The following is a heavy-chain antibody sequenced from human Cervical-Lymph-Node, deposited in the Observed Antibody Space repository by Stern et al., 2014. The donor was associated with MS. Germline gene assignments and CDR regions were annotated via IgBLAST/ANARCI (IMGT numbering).Heavy chain of an antibody. V-gene: IGHV1-69*01. Sequence: QVQLVQSGAEVKKPGSSVKVSCKASGGTFSSYAISWVRQAPGQGLEWMGGIIPIFCTANYAQKFQGRVTITADESTSTAYMELSSLRSEDTAVYYCARVRGDSSGWLYYYYGMDVWGQGTTVTVSS. CDR1: GGTFSSYA. CDR2: IIPIFCTA. J-gene: IGHJ6*02. D-gene: IGHD6-19*01. CDR3: ARVRGDSSGWLYYYYGMDV.